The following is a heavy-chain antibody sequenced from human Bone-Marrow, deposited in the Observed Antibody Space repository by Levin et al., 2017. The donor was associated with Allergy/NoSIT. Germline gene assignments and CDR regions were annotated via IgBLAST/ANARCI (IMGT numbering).Heavy chain of an antibody. D-gene: IGHD5-18*01. V-gene: IGHV3-23*01. Sequence: TGGSLRLSCAASGLTFSNYAMNWVRQAPGMGLEWVSGISGSGGGTNYADSVKGRFTISRDNSKNTVYLQMNSLRAEDTAVYYCAARGYGYGYDYWGQGILVTVSS. CDR3: AARGYGYGYDY. J-gene: IGHJ4*02. CDR2: ISGSGGGT. CDR1: GLTFSNYA.